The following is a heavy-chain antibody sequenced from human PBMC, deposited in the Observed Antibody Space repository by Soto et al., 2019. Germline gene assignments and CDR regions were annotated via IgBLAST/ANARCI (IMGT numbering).Heavy chain of an antibody. CDR1: VAPPAVVVIT. CDR3: ARRCNSASCRRTDAFDI. Sequence: PSETCPSPALSLVAPPAVVVITGAGSASPQGRGWSGLRVSIIVGAPTTTRPSRVTISVDTSKNQFSLKLSSVTAADTAVYYCARRCNSASCRRTDAFDIWGQGTMVTVSS. CDR2: SIIVGAP. V-gene: IGHV4-39*01. D-gene: IGHD1-26*01. J-gene: IGHJ3*02.